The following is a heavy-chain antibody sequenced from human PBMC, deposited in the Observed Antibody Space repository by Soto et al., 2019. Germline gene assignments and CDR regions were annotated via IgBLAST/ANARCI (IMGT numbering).Heavy chain of an antibody. Sequence: QVQVVESGGGVVQPEKSLRLSCAASGFTFSTYAMHWVRQAPGKGLEWVAVISDDGINDYYADSVKGRFTISRDNSKSMLYLQVNGLRAEDTAVYYCARGSAGHCNSGTLLDWGQGTLVTVSS. CDR1: GFTFSTYA. D-gene: IGHD3-10*01. J-gene: IGHJ4*02. V-gene: IGHV3-30-3*01. CDR2: ISDDGIND. CDR3: ARGSAGHCNSGTLLD.